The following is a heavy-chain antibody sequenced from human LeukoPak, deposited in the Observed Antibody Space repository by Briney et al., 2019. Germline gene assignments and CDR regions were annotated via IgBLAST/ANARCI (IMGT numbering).Heavy chain of an antibody. CDR2: IRSKTDNYAT. CDR3: AKDQKVAAADYYFDY. D-gene: IGHD6-13*01. Sequence: PGGSLRLSCAASGFTFSASAMHWVRHAPGEGLEWVGRIRSKTDNYATSYAASVKGRFAISREDSKNTVYLQMNSLRTEDTAVYYCAKDQKVAAADYYFDYWGQGTLVTVSS. V-gene: IGHV3-73*01. J-gene: IGHJ4*02. CDR1: GFTFSASA.